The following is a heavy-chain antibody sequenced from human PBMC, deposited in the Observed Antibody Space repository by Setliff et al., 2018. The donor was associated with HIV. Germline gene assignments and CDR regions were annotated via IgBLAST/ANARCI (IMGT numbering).Heavy chain of an antibody. CDR3: ARDRGSTSWRGGGFYYYGMDV. CDR2: ISSSSSYM. D-gene: IGHD3-16*01. V-gene: IGHV3-21*01. Sequence: GSLRLSCAASGFAFSTYNMNWVRQAPGKGLEWVSSISSSSSYMSYADSLNGRFTVSLDSAKNSLYLQMNSLRAEDTAVYYWARDRGSTSWRGGGFYYYGMDVWGQGTTVTVSS. CDR1: GFAFSTYN. J-gene: IGHJ6*02.